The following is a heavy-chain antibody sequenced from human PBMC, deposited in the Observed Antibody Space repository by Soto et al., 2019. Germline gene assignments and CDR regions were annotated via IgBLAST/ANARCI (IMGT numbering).Heavy chain of an antibody. D-gene: IGHD3-3*01. J-gene: IGHJ6*02. CDR1: GAPITTTKW. Sequence: QVQLQESGPGLVKPSETLSLTCTVSGAPITTTKWWAWVRLPPGKGLEWIGELSRGDERSSNPSPEGRFTLSLDNSSHHFSLTLSSLPAADTAIYYGATHTISYTLGVWGRGTSLPVSS. V-gene: IGHV4-4*02. CDR3: ATHTISYTLGV. CDR2: LSRGDER.